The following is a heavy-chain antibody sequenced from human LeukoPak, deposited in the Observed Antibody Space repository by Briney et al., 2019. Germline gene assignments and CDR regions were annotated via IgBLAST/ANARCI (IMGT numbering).Heavy chain of an antibody. D-gene: IGHD2-15*01. CDR3: ARRGGGNSGGFYFDY. V-gene: IGHV4-39*07. CDR1: GGSISSSSYY. CDR2: IYYSGST. Sequence: PSETLSLTCTVSGGSISSSSYYWGWIRQPPGEGLEWIGSIYYSGSTYYNPSLKSRVTISVDTSKNQFSLKLSSVTAADTAVYYCARRGGGNSGGFYFDYWGQGSMVTVSS. J-gene: IGHJ4*02.